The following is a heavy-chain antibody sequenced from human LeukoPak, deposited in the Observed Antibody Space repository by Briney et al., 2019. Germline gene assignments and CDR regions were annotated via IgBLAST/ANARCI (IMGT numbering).Heavy chain of an antibody. CDR1: GLPFSSFH. J-gene: IGHJ6*03. V-gene: IGHV3-48*03. CDR3: ARVLSGTPFDYYLYMDV. CDR2: MTYSDTTV. D-gene: IGHD1-26*01. Sequence: PGRSLRLSCVASGLPFSSFHVNWVRQVPGKGLEWLAHMTYSDTTVEYADSIQGRFTISRDAATKTVYLQMNSLRAEDTATYYCARVLSGTPFDYYLYMDVWGKGTTVIVSS.